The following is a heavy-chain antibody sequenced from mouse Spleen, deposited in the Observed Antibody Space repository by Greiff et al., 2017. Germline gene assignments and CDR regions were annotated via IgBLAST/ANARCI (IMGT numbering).Heavy chain of an antibody. CDR3: TRERTLTTVVATRSYFDY. Sequence: DVKLQESGEGLVKPGGSLKLSCAASGFTFSSYAMSWVRQTPEKRLEWVAYLSSGGDYIYYADTVKGRFTISRDNARNTLYLQMSSLKSEDTAMYYCTRERTLTTVVATRSYFDYWGQGTTLTVSS. CDR2: LSSGGDYI. J-gene: IGHJ2*01. V-gene: IGHV5-9-1*02. CDR1: GFTFSSYA. D-gene: IGHD1-1*01.